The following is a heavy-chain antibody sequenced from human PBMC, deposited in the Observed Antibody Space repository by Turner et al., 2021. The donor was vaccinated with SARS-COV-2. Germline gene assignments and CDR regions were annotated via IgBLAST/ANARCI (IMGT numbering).Heavy chain of an antibody. CDR1: GYTLTELS. CDR2: FDPEDGET. CDR3: AEGSAVAGTPKFYSYYYGMDV. D-gene: IGHD6-19*01. J-gene: IGHJ6*02. Sequence: QLQLVQSGAEVKKPGASVKVSCKVSGYTLTELSMHWVRQAPGKGLEWMGGFDPEDGETIYAQKFQGRVNVTEDTSTDTAYMELSSLRSEDTAVYYCAEGSAVAGTPKFYSYYYGMDVWGQGTTVTVSS. V-gene: IGHV1-24*01.